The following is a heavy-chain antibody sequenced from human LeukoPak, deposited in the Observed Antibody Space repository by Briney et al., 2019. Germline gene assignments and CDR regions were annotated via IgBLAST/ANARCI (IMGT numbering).Heavy chain of an antibody. J-gene: IGHJ4*02. V-gene: IGHV4-4*07. CDR1: GGSISSYY. Sequence: SETLSLTCSVSGGSISSYYWSWIRQPAGKGLEWIGRIYTSGNTNYNPSLKSRVTISVDTSKNQFSLKLSSVTAADTAVYYCAGARIGAAGFSFDYWGQGTLVTVSS. D-gene: IGHD6-13*01. CDR2: IYTSGNT. CDR3: AGARIGAAGFSFDY.